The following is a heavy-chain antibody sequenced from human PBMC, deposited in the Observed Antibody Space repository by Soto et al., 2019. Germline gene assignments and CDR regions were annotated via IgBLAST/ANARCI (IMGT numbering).Heavy chain of an antibody. CDR2: IIPIFGTA. CDR1: GGTFSSYA. V-gene: IGHV1-69*01. Sequence: QVQLVQSGAEVKKPGSSVKVSCKASGGTFSSYAISWVRQAPGQGLEWMGGIIPIFGTANYAQKFQGRVTITADESTSTAYMELSSLRSEDTALYYCARAREYYYDSSGYYSDYWGQGTLVTVSS. J-gene: IGHJ4*02. CDR3: ARAREYYYDSSGYYSDY. D-gene: IGHD3-22*01.